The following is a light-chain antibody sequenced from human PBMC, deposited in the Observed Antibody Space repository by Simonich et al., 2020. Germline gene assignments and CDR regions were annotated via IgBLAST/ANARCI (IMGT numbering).Light chain of an antibody. J-gene: IGKJ5*01. V-gene: IGKV3-15*01. CDR3: QQYNNWPP. Sequence: EIVMTQSPATLSVSPGERATLSCRASQSVSSNFAWYQQKPGQAPRLLIYGDSTRATGIPARFSGSGSGTEFTLTISSLQSEDFAVYYCQQYNNWPPFGQGTRLEIK. CDR2: GDS. CDR1: QSVSSN.